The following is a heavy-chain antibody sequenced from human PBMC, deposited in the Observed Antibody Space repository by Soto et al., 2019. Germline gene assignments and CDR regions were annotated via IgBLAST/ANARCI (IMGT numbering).Heavy chain of an antibody. Sequence: ASLKVSCKASGYTFTGYYMHWVRQAPGQGLEWMGWINPNSGGTNYAQKFQGRVTMTRDTSISTAYMELSRLRSDDTAVYYCARVFPHCSSTSCYFSDAFDPWGQGTLVTVSS. V-gene: IGHV1-2*02. D-gene: IGHD2-2*01. CDR3: ARVFPHCSSTSCYFSDAFDP. CDR1: GYTFTGYY. CDR2: INPNSGGT. J-gene: IGHJ5*02.